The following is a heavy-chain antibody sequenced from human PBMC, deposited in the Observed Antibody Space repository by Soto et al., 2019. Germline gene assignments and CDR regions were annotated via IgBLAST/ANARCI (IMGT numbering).Heavy chain of an antibody. Sequence: QITLKESGPTRVKPTQTLTLTCTFSGFSLSTSGVGVGWIRQPPGKALEHLALIYWDDDKGYSPSLKSRLTITKDTSKNQVVLTMTNMYPVDTATYYCAHRAGLQGNWDGGYFDYWGQGALVTVSS. D-gene: IGHD1-1*01. CDR3: AHRAGLQGNWDGGYFDY. CDR1: GFSLSTSGVG. CDR2: IYWDDDK. V-gene: IGHV2-5*02. J-gene: IGHJ4*02.